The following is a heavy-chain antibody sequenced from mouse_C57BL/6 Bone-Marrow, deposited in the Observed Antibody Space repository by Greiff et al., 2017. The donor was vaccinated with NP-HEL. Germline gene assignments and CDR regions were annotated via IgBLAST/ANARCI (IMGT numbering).Heavy chain of an antibody. CDR2: IDPSDSYT. CDR3: ARCPDSSGYSFDY. J-gene: IGHJ2*01. Sequence: QVQLQQSGAELVKPGASVKLSCKASGYTFTSYWMQWVKQRPGQGLEWIGEIDPSDSYTNYNQKFKGKATLTVDTSSSTAYMQLSSLTSEDSAVYYCARCPDSSGYSFDYWGQGTTLTVSS. D-gene: IGHD3-2*02. V-gene: IGHV1-50*01. CDR1: GYTFTSYW.